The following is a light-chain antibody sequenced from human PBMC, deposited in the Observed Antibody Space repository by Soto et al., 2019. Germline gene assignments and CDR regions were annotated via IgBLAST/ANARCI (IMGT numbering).Light chain of an antibody. J-gene: IGKJ2*01. CDR2: GAS. CDR3: QKYGSSPPYT. Sequence: EMALTQSPGTLSLSPGERATLSCRASQSVSSSYLAWYQQTPGQAPRLLIYGASSRATGLPDRFSGSGSGTDFTLTISRLEPEDFAVYYCQKYGSSPPYTFGQG. CDR1: QSVSSSY. V-gene: IGKV3-20*01.